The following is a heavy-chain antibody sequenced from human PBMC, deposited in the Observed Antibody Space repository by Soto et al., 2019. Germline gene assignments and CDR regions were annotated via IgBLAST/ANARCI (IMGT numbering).Heavy chain of an antibody. CDR2: ISGTASRT. V-gene: IGHV3-23*01. CDR1: GFTPTTTP. J-gene: IGHJ4*01. D-gene: IGHD3-9*01. CDR3: ATSFRYFDN. Sequence: GGSLRLSCAGSGFTPTTTPLSWVRQPPGKGLEWVTTISGTASRTYYVDSVKGRFFISRDNSKNTATLQMNNLTVDDTAVYYCATSFRYFDNWGHGTRVTVS.